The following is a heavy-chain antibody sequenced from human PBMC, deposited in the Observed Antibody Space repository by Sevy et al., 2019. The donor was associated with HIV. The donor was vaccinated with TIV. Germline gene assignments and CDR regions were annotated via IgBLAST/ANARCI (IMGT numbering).Heavy chain of an antibody. Sequence: GGSLRLSCVASGFSFIHENMNWVRQAPGKGLEWLSYISTSGSTIYQADSVKGRFTISRDNAKNSLFLQMNSLRVEDTDIYYGGGDWDDKFSYGDSDPAVDCWGQGTLVTVSS. CDR1: GFSFIHEN. CDR2: ISTSGSTI. V-gene: IGHV3-48*04. CDR3: GGDWDDKFSYGDSDPAVDC. D-gene: IGHD2-21*02. J-gene: IGHJ4*02.